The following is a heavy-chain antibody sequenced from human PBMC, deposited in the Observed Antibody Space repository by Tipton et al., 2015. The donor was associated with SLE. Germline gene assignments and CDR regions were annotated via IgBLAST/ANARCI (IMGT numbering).Heavy chain of an antibody. J-gene: IGHJ3*02. CDR3: ATEHSSGWTAAFDI. V-gene: IGHV4-61*09. CDR1: GGSISSGSYY. CDR2: IYTSGST. D-gene: IGHD6-19*01. Sequence: TLSLTCTVSGGSISSGSYYWRWIRQPAGKGLEWIGYIYTSGSTNYNPSLKSRVTISVDTSKNQFSLKLSSVTAADTAVYYCATEHSSGWTAAFDIWGQGAMVTVSS.